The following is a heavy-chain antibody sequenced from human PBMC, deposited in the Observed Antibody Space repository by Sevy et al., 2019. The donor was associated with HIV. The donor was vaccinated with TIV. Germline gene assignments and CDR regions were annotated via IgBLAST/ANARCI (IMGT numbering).Heavy chain of an antibody. V-gene: IGHV3-48*03. J-gene: IGHJ4*02. CDR3: ARGPHYYYDSSAFFEY. D-gene: IGHD3-22*01. CDR2: IISSGGTI. Sequence: GGSLRLSCTASGFTFSSYEMNWVRQAPGKGLEWVSSIISSGGTIYYADSVKGRFTISRDNAKNSLFLQMNSLRAEDMAVYYCARGPHYYYDSSAFFEYWGQGTLVTVSS. CDR1: GFTFSSYE.